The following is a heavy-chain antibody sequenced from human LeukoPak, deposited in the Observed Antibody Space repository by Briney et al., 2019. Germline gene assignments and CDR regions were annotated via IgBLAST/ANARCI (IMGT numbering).Heavy chain of an antibody. CDR1: GFTFSSYG. Sequence: GGSLRLSCAASGFTFSSYGMHWVRQAPGKGLEWVAIISYDGSNKYYADSVKGRFTISRDNSKNALYLQMNSLRAEDTAVYYCAKAYEAYCGADCYTHFDYWGQGTLVTVSS. D-gene: IGHD2-21*02. CDR3: AKAYEAYCGADCYTHFDY. V-gene: IGHV3-30*18. CDR2: ISYDGSNK. J-gene: IGHJ4*02.